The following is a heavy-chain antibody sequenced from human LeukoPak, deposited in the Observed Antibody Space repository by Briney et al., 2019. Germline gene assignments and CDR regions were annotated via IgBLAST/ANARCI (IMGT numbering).Heavy chain of an antibody. CDR1: GGSLSTRYYY. CDR2: IYDSGST. D-gene: IGHD3-10*01. V-gene: IGHV4-39*01. Sequence: SETLSLTCAVSGGSLSTRYYYWGWIRQPPGKGLEWIGTIYDSGSTYYSPSLKSQVTISVDTSNNQFSLKLSSVTAGDTAVYYCASLYFYGSGSFPNYWGQGILVTVST. J-gene: IGHJ4*02. CDR3: ASLYFYGSGSFPNY.